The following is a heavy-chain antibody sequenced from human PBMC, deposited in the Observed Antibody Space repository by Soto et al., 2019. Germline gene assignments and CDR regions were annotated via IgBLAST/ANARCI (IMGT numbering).Heavy chain of an antibody. CDR3: ARDKRDLRFLEWSYYFDY. J-gene: IGHJ4*02. CDR1: GFTFSSYA. V-gene: IGHV3-30*04. CDR2: ISYDGRNK. Sequence: QVQLVESGGGVVQPGRSLRLSCAASGFTFSSYAMHWVRQAPGKGLEWVAVISYDGRNKYYADSEKGRFTISRDNSKNTLYLQLNSLRAEDTAVYYCARDKRDLRFLEWSYYFDYWGQGTLVTVSS. D-gene: IGHD3-3*01.